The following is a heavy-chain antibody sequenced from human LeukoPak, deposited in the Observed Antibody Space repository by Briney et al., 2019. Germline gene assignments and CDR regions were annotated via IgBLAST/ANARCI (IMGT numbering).Heavy chain of an antibody. CDR3: AREMEVATWGSRPMSRDAFDI. V-gene: IGHV7-4-1*02. CDR2: INTNTGNP. D-gene: IGHD3-16*01. J-gene: IGHJ3*02. Sequence: GASVKVSCKASGYTFTSYAMNWVRQAPGQGLEWMGWINTNTGNPTYAQGFTGRFVFSLDTSVSTAYLQISSLKAEDTAVYYCAREMEVATWGSRPMSRDAFDIWGQGTMVTVSS. CDR1: GYTFTSYA.